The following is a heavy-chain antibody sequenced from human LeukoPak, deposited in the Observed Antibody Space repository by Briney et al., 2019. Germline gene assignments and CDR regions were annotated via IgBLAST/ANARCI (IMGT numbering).Heavy chain of an antibody. CDR2: ISAYNGNT. V-gene: IGHV1-18*01. CDR1: GYTFTSYG. J-gene: IGHJ6*03. Sequence: GASVKVSCKASGYTFTSYGISWVRQAPGQGLEWMGWISAYNGNTNYAQKLQGRVTRTTDTATSTAYMELRSLRSDDTAVYYCARTQYYGSGGYDYYYYYMDVWGKGTTVTVSS. CDR3: ARTQYYGSGGYDYYYYYMDV. D-gene: IGHD3-10*01.